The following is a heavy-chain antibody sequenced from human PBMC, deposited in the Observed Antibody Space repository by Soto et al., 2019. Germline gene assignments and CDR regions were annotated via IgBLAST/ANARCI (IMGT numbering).Heavy chain of an antibody. D-gene: IGHD5-12*01. CDR2: IYYSGST. V-gene: IGHV4-39*01. CDR1: GGSISSSSYY. Sequence: SETLSLTCTVSGGSISSSSYYWGWIRQPPGEGLEWIGSIYYSGSTYYNPSLKSRVTISVDTSKNQFSLKLSSVTAADTAVYYCARYSGYDEGGYYFDYWGQGTLVTVSS. CDR3: ARYSGYDEGGYYFDY. J-gene: IGHJ4*02.